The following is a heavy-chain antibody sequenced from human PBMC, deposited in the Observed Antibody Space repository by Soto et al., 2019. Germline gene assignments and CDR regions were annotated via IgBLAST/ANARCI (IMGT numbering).Heavy chain of an antibody. V-gene: IGHV1-18*01. CDR2: ISAYNGNT. J-gene: IGHJ5*02. CDR1: GYTFTSYG. D-gene: IGHD3-9*01. CDR3: AKALNILTGPNNWFDP. Sequence: ASVKVSCKASGYTFTSYGISWVRQAPGQGLEWMGWISAYNGNTNYAQKLQGRVTMTTDTSTSTAYMELRSLRSDDTAVYYCAKALNILTGPNNWFDPWGQGTLVTVSP.